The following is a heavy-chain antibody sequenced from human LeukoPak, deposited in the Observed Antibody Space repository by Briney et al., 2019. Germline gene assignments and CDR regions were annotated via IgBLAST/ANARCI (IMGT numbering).Heavy chain of an antibody. CDR2: IIPIFDTA. CDR3: AADSGGYLGGSAFDI. D-gene: IGHD6-19*01. Sequence: ASVKVSYKASGGTFSSYAISWVRQAPGQGLEWMGGIIPIFDTANNAQKFQGRVTITTDESTSTAYMEVSSLRSEDTAVYYCAADSGGYLGGSAFDIWGQGTMVTVSS. V-gene: IGHV1-69*05. CDR1: GGTFSSYA. J-gene: IGHJ3*02.